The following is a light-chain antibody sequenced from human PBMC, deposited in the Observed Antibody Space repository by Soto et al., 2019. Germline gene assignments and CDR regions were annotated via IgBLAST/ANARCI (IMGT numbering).Light chain of an antibody. J-gene: IGLJ1*01. CDR1: SSDVGSYNL. Sequence: QSVLTQPASVSGSPGQSITISCTGTSSDVGSYNLVSWYQQHPGKAPKLMIYEGSKRPSGVSNRFSGSKSGNTASLTISGLQAEDEGDYYCSSYISSSTPYVFGTGTKLTVL. CDR3: SSYISSSTPYV. CDR2: EGS. V-gene: IGLV2-14*02.